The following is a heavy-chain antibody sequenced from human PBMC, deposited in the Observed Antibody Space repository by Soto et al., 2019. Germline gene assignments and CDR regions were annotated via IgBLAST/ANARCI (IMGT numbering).Heavy chain of an antibody. CDR3: ARGGGGTVTTLGFDY. Sequence: QLQLQESGSGLVKPSQTLSLTCAVSGDSITYGHYSWTWIRQLPGKGLEWIGYIYQSGSTYYNPSLKSRVTISMDRSKNQFSLKLNSVTAADTSVYFCARGGGGTVTTLGFDYWGQGTLVTVSS. J-gene: IGHJ4*02. CDR2: IYQSGST. D-gene: IGHD4-17*01. CDR1: GDSITYGHYS. V-gene: IGHV4-30-2*01.